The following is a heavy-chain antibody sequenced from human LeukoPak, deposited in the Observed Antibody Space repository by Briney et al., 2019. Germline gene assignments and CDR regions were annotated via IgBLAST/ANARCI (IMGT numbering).Heavy chain of an antibody. J-gene: IGHJ4*02. CDR1: GFTFSSYS. D-gene: IGHD3-10*01. CDR3: ARDPETEAMVRGVISDY. Sequence: GGSLRLSCAASGFTFSSYSMNWVRQAPGKGLGWVSYISRSSSTIYYADSVKGRFTISRDNAKNSLYLQMNSLRAEDTAVYYCARDPETEAMVRGVISDYWGQGTLVTVSS. CDR2: ISRSSSTI. V-gene: IGHV3-48*01.